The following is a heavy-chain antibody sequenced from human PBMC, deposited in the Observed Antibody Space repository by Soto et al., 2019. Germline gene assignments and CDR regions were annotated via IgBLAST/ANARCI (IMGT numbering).Heavy chain of an antibody. V-gene: IGHV1-69*13. D-gene: IGHD3-22*01. Sequence: SVKVSCKASGVTFSSYAISWVRQAPGQGLEWMGGIIPIFGTANYAQKFQGRVTITADESTSTAYMELSSLRSEDTAVYYCARANYYDSSGYSPPGFDTWGQATLVTVSS. CDR2: IIPIFGTA. CDR1: GVTFSSYA. J-gene: IGHJ5*02. CDR3: ARANYYDSSGYSPPGFDT.